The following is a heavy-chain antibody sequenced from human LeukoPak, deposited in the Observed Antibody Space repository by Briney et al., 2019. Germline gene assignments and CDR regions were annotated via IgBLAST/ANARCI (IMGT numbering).Heavy chain of an antibody. V-gene: IGHV3-20*04. CDR2: INWNGGST. CDR1: GFTFDDYG. D-gene: IGHD5-24*01. Sequence: GGSLRLSCAASGFTFDDYGMNWVRQAPGKGLEWVSGINWNGGSTGYADSVKGRFTISRDNAKNSLYLQMNSLRAEDTALYYCARDGDAYYFDYWGQGTLVTVSS. J-gene: IGHJ4*02. CDR3: ARDGDAYYFDY.